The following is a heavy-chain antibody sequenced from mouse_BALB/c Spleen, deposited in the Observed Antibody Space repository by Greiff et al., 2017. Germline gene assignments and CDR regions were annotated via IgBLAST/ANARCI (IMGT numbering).Heavy chain of an antibody. J-gene: IGHJ4*01. D-gene: IGHD1-1*01. CDR2: IYPGGGYT. CDR1: GYTFTNYW. Sequence: VKLVESGAELVRPGTSVKISCKASGYTFTNYWLGWVKQRPGHGLEWIGDIYPGGGYTNYNEKFKGKATLTADTSSSTAYMQLSSLTSEDSAVYFCARKLLPYYAMDYWGQGTSVTVSS. CDR3: ARKLLPYYAMDY. V-gene: IGHV1-63*02.